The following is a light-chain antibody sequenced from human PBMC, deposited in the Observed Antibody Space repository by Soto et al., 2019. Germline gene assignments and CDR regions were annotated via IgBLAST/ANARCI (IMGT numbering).Light chain of an antibody. Sequence: DIQMTQSPSTLSASVGDRVTITCRASQSISSLLAWYQQKPGQAPKLLIYKASSLESGVPSRFSGSGSGTEFTLTISSLQPDDFATYYCQQYNSYPSFGGGTKVEIK. J-gene: IGKJ4*01. CDR3: QQYNSYPS. CDR1: QSISSL. V-gene: IGKV1-5*03. CDR2: KAS.